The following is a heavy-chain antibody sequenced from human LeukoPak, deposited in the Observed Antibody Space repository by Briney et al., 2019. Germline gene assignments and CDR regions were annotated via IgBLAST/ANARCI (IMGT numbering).Heavy chain of an antibody. CDR1: GGSIRSTSYY. Sequence: SESLSLTCTVSGGSIRSTSYYWGWIRQPPGKGLEWIGSISYSGSTYHNPSLKSRVSISADTSKNQLSLKLSSVTAADTAVYYCARDLYSSRTNDAFVIWGQGTMVTVSS. V-gene: IGHV4-39*07. CDR3: ARDLYSSRTNDAFVI. CDR2: ISYSGST. J-gene: IGHJ3*02. D-gene: IGHD6-13*01.